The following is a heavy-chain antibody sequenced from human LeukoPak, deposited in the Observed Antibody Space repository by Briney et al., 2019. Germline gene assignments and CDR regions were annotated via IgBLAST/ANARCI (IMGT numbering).Heavy chain of an antibody. V-gene: IGHV4-61*02. CDR3: ARDSCSGGSCYSSWFDP. J-gene: IGHJ5*02. CDR1: GGSINSGSYY. CDR2: IYTSGST. D-gene: IGHD2-15*01. Sequence: SETLSLTCTVSGGSINSGSYYWSWIRQPAGKGLEWIGRIYTSGSTNYNPSLKSRVTISVDTSKNQFSLKLSSVTAADTAVYYCARDSCSGGSCYSSWFDPWGQGTLVTVSS.